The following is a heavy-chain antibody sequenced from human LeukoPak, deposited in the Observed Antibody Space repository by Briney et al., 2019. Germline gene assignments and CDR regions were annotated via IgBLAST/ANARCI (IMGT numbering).Heavy chain of an antibody. Sequence: PGRSLRLSCAASGFTFSSYGMHWVRQAPGKGLEWVAVISYDGSNKYYADSVKGRFTISRDNSKNTLYLQMNSLRAEDTAVYYCAKDHMITFGGVIVGDAFDIWGQGTMVTVSS. J-gene: IGHJ3*02. CDR2: ISYDGSNK. D-gene: IGHD3-16*02. CDR3: AKDHMITFGGVIVGDAFDI. CDR1: GFTFSSYG. V-gene: IGHV3-30*18.